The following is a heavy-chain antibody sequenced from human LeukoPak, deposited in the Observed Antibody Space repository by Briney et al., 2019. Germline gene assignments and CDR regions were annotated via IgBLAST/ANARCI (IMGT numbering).Heavy chain of an antibody. CDR3: ATGRNGVVPAPILGVGPWYNYHYMDV. Sequence: SETLSLTCVVYGGSLSGYYWTWVRQPPGKGLEWIGEIDHSGTTNYNPSLKSRVTMPVDTSKNQFSLMVSSVTAADTAVYYCATGRNGVVPAPILGVGPWYNYHYMDVWGKGTTVTVSS. D-gene: IGHD2-2*02. CDR1: GGSLSGYY. V-gene: IGHV4-34*01. J-gene: IGHJ6*03. CDR2: IDHSGTT.